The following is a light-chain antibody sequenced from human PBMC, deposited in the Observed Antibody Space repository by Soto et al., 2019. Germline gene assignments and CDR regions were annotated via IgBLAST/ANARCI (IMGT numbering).Light chain of an antibody. CDR2: TAS. Sequence: DIQMTQSPSTLSASVGDRVTITFRASQSIGSWLAWYQQKPGKAPKLLISTASTLERGVPSRFSGSGSGTEFTLTISSLQPDDFATYHCQQYESFFPLTLGGGTKVDIK. CDR3: QQYESFFPLT. V-gene: IGKV1-5*01. CDR1: QSIGSW. J-gene: IGKJ4*01.